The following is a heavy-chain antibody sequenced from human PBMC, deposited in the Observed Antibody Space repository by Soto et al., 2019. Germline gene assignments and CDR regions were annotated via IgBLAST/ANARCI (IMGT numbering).Heavy chain of an antibody. D-gene: IGHD3-10*01. V-gene: IGHV2-5*02. Sequence: QITLKESGPPLVKPTQTLTLTCTFSGFSLSTSGVGVGWIRQPPGKPLEWLALIYWDDDKRYSPSLKSRLTLTKDPPTNQVVLTMTHMDPVDTATYYCARLDPWFPFDYWGQGTLVTVSS. CDR1: GFSLSTSGVG. CDR2: IYWDDDK. CDR3: ARLDPWFPFDY. J-gene: IGHJ4*02.